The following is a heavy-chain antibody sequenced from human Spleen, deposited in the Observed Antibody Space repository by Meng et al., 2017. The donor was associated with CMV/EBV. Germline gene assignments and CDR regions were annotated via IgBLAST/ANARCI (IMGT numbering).Heavy chain of an antibody. D-gene: IGHD3-10*01. Sequence: GGSLRLSGRASEFTVSSNYMSWVRQAPGKGLEWVSAISGSGGSTYYADSVKGRFIISRDNSKNTLYLQMNSLRAEDTAVYYCAKAGVRYYYYYGMDVWGQGTTVTVSS. CDR3: AKAGVRYYYYYGMDV. J-gene: IGHJ6*02. CDR1: EFTVSSNY. V-gene: IGHV3-23*01. CDR2: ISGSGGST.